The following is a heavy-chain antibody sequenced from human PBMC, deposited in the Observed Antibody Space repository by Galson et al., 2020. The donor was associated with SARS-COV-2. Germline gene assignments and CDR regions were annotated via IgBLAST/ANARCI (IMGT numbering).Heavy chain of an antibody. V-gene: IGHV4-39*01. D-gene: IGHD3-22*01. Sequence: ASETLSLTCTVSGGSINNTSYYWAWIRQSPGKGLEWIGSIYYTGSTYYNPSLKSRVTISVDTSKNQLSLKLRSVTAADTAVYYCARRMIGIWQQFDREYYFDYWGQGTLVTVSS. CDR1: GGSINNTSYY. J-gene: IGHJ4*02. CDR3: ARRMIGIWQQFDREYYFDY. CDR2: IYYTGST.